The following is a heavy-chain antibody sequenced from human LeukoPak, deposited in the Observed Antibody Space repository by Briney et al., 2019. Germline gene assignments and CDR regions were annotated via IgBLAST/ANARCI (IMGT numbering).Heavy chain of an antibody. Sequence: GGSLRLSCAASGFTFSSYSMNWVRQAPGKGLEWVSYISSSSSTIYYADSVKGRFTISRDNAKNSLYLQMNSLRAEDTAVYYCARDQGAATADYWGQGTLVTVSS. J-gene: IGHJ4*02. D-gene: IGHD6-13*01. CDR2: ISSSSSTI. CDR1: GFTFSSYS. V-gene: IGHV3-48*01. CDR3: ARDQGAATADY.